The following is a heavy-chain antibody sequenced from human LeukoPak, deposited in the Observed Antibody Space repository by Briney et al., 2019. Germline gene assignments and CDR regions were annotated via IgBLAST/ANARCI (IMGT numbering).Heavy chain of an antibody. CDR2: IKQDGSDK. J-gene: IGHJ4*02. D-gene: IGHD3-10*01. CDR3: ARDSGSYGY. Sequence: GGSLRLSCAASGFIFNNYWMSWVRQAPGKGLEWVANIKQDGSDKYYADSVKGRFTISRDDAKNSLYLQMNSLRAEDSAMYYCARDSGSYGYWGQGTLVTVSS. CDR1: GFIFNNYW. V-gene: IGHV3-7*03.